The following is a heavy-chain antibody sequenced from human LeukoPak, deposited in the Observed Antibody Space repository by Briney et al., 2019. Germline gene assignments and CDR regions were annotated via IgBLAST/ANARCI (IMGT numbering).Heavy chain of an antibody. J-gene: IGHJ3*02. CDR1: GFTFSGCE. CDR2: ISRSGNTI. V-gene: IGHV3-48*03. D-gene: IGHD3-10*01. CDR3: ARVATMVRVPLDALDI. Sequence: GGSLRLSCALSGFTFSGCELTWVRQAPGKGLEWLSYISRSGNTIYYADSVKGRFTTSRGNAKNSLYLQMNSLRVEDTAVYYCARVATMVRVPLDALDIWGQGTMVSVSS.